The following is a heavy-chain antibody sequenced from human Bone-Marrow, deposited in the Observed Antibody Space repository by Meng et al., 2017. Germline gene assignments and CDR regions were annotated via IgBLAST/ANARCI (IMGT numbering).Heavy chain of an antibody. CDR3: ASSHYYYDSSGPPDY. CDR1: GGTFSSYA. Sequence: SVKVSCKASGGTFSSYAFSWVRQAPGQGLEWMGGIIPIFGTANYAQKFQGRVTITADKSTSTAYMELSSLRSEDTAVYYCASSHYYYDSSGPPDYWGQGTLVTVSS. CDR2: IIPIFGTA. D-gene: IGHD3-22*01. J-gene: IGHJ4*02. V-gene: IGHV1-69*06.